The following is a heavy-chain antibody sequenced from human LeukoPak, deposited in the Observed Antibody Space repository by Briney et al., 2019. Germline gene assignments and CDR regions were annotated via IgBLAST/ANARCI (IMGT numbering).Heavy chain of an antibody. D-gene: IGHD6-13*01. V-gene: IGHV4-39*07. CDR1: GGSISSSSYY. Sequence: SETLSLTCTVSGGSISSSSYYWGWIRQPPGKGLEWIGSIYYSGSTYYNPSLKSRVTISVDTSKNQFSLKLSSVTAADTAVYHCARVGSSLGFDYWGQGTLVTVSS. CDR3: ARVGSSLGFDY. J-gene: IGHJ4*02. CDR2: IYYSGST.